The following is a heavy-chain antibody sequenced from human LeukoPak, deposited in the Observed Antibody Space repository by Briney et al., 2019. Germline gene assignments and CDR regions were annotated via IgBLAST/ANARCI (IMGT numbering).Heavy chain of an antibody. J-gene: IGHJ4*02. CDR3: ARDVGVDYLFDY. D-gene: IGHD2/OR15-2a*01. Sequence: GRSLRLSCAASGFTFSSYAMHWVRQAPGKGLEWVAVISYDGSNRYYADTVKGRFTISRDNSKNSLYLQMNSLRAEDTAVYYCARDVGVDYLFDYWGQGTLVTVSS. CDR2: ISYDGSNR. V-gene: IGHV3-30-3*01. CDR1: GFTFSSYA.